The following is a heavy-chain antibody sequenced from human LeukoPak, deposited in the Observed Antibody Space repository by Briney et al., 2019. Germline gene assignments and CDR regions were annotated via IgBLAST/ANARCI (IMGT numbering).Heavy chain of an antibody. D-gene: IGHD2-15*01. CDR2: IYTSGST. J-gene: IGHJ4*02. CDR3: AREGRCSGGSCYTPPIGVDY. Sequence: SQTLSLNCTVSGGSISSGSYYWSWIRQPAGKGLEWIGRIYTSGSTNCNPSLKSRVTISVDTSKNQFSLKLSSVTAADTAVYYCAREGRCSGGSCYTPPIGVDYWGQGTLVTVSS. V-gene: IGHV4-61*02. CDR1: GGSISSGSYY.